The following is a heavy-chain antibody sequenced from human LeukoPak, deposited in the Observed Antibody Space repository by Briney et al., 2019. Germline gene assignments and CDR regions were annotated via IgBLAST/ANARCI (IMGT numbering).Heavy chain of an antibody. V-gene: IGHV4-39*01. CDR1: GGSISSSSYY. J-gene: IGHJ4*02. CDR2: IYYSGST. Sequence: SETLSLTCTVSGGSISSSSYYWSWIRQPPGKGLEWIGSIYYSGSTYYNPSLKSRVTISVDTSKNQFSLKLSSVTAADTAVYYCALVGATPRDYWGQGTLVTVSS. CDR3: ALVGATPRDY. D-gene: IGHD1-26*01.